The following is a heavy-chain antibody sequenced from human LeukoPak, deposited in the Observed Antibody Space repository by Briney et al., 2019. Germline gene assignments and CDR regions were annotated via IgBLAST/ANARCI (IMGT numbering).Heavy chain of an antibody. CDR1: GFTVGDNF. CDR2: IYRGVSP. V-gene: IGHV3-53*01. D-gene: IGHD3-16*01. Sequence: GGSLRPSCAASGFTVGDNFVAWVRQAPGKGLQWVSHIYRGVSPDYADSVKGRFTLSRDNSKNTLFLQMNSLRVEDTAVYYCARDSSLWPRGSFDYWGQGSLVTVSS. J-gene: IGHJ4*02. CDR3: ARDSSLWPRGSFDY.